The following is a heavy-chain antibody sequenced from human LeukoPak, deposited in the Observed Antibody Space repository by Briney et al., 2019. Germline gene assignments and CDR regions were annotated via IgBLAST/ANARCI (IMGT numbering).Heavy chain of an antibody. D-gene: IGHD5-24*01. V-gene: IGHV4-39*01. J-gene: IGHJ4*02. CDR1: GGSISISSYY. Sequence: SETLSLTCTVSGGSISISSYYWGWIRQPPGKGLEWIGSIYYSGSTYYNPSLKSRVTISVDTSKNQFSLKLSSVTAADTAVYYCASSLVGDGYNSFDYWGQGTLVTVSS. CDR2: IYYSGST. CDR3: ASSLVGDGYNSFDY.